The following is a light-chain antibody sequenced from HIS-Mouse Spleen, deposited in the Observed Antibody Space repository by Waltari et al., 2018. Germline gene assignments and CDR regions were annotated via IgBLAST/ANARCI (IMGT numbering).Light chain of an antibody. CDR1: SSDVGSYNF. CDR2: EGS. Sequence: QSALTQPASVSGSPGQSITISCTGTSSDVGSYNFVSWYQQHPGKAPKLMIYEGSKRPSGVSNHFSGSKSGNTASLTISGLQAEDEADYYCCSYAGSSTFVVFGGGTKLTVL. CDR3: CSYAGSSTFVV. J-gene: IGLJ2*01. V-gene: IGLV2-23*01.